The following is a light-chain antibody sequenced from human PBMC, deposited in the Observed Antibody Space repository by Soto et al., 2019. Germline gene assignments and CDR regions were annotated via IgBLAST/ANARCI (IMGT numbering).Light chain of an antibody. CDR1: SSNIGSNY. J-gene: IGLJ3*02. CDR2: SNN. V-gene: IGLV1-47*02. CDR3: AAWDDSLSGWV. Sequence: VLTQPPPTSGTPGQRVTIFCSGSSSNIGSNYVYWYQQLPGTAPKLLIYSNNQRPSGVPDRFSGSKSGTSVSLAIGGLRSEDEADYYCAAWDDSLSGWVFGGGTKVTVL.